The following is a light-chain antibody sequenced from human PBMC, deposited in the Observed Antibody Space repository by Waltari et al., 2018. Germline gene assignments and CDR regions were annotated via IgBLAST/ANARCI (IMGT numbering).Light chain of an antibody. V-gene: IGKV3-20*01. Sequence: EIVLTQSPGTLSLSPGERATLSCRASQSVNSNYLAWYQQKPGPAPRLLIYGTSSRATGIPDRFSASGSGTDFILSISRLEPEDFAVYYCQQYTSPSWTFGRGTKVEIK. CDR3: QQYTSPSWT. CDR1: QSVNSNY. J-gene: IGKJ1*01. CDR2: GTS.